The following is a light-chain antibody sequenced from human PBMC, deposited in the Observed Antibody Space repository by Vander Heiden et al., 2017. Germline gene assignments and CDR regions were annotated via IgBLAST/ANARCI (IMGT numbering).Light chain of an antibody. V-gene: IGLV1-40*01. Sequence: QSLLTQPPSVSGAPGQTVIISCTGSSSNSGADYDVHWYQHLPGTAPKLLIYGNTLRASGVPDRFSGSKSATSASLAITGLQAEDEADYYCQSFDSGLGVIFGGGTRLTV. CDR1: SSNSGADYD. J-gene: IGLJ2*01. CDR3: QSFDSGLGVI. CDR2: GNT.